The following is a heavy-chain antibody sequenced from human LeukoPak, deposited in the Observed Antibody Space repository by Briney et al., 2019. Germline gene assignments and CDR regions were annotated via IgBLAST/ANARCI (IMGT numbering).Heavy chain of an antibody. D-gene: IGHD6-19*01. CDR2: TYYRSKWYN. CDR1: GDSASSNSAT. CDR3: ARGYSSGWANDY. Sequence: SQTLSLTCAISGDSASSNSATWNWIRQSPSRGLEWLGRTYYRSKWYNDYAVAVKSRITINPDTSMNQFSLQLNSVTPEDTAVYYCARGYSSGWANDYWGQGTLVTVSS. J-gene: IGHJ4*02. V-gene: IGHV6-1*01.